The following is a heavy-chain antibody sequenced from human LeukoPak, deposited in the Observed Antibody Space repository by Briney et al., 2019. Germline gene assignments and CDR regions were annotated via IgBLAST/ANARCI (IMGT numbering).Heavy chain of an antibody. CDR1: GYTFTDYY. D-gene: IGHD6-13*01. CDR2: VIPIFGTA. V-gene: IGHV1-69*05. Sequence: SVKVSCKVSGYTFTDYYMHWVQQAPGQGLEWMGRVIPIFGTANYAQKFQGRVTITTDESTSTAYMELSSLRSEDTAVYYCGRAPGQQLVLTIWGQGTLVTVSS. CDR3: GRAPGQQLVLTI. J-gene: IGHJ4*02.